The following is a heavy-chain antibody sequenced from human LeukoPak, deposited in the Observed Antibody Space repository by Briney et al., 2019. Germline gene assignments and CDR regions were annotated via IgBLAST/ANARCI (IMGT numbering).Heavy chain of an antibody. CDR2: MFYGGTT. Sequence: SETLSLTCTVSGDSLSRSSWSWIRQSPGGGLEWIGYMFYGGTTNHNPSLRGRVTMSMVTSKDQFSLSLSSVAAADTAVYFCVRHWVHDFGGSDWYFDLWGRGTLVTVSS. V-gene: IGHV4-59*08. CDR3: VRHWVHDFGGSDWYFDL. CDR1: GDSLSRSS. D-gene: IGHD4-23*01. J-gene: IGHJ2*01.